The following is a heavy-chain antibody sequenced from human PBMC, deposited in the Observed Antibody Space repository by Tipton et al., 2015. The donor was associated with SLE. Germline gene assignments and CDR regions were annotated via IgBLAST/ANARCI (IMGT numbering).Heavy chain of an antibody. D-gene: IGHD4-23*01. Sequence: LSLTCAVYGGSFSGYYWSWIRQPPGKGLEWIGEINHSGSTNYNPSLKSRVTISVDTSKNQFSLKLSSVNAADTAVYYCARHGGYYFDYWGQGTLVTVSS. CDR2: INHSGST. CDR1: GGSFSGYY. CDR3: ARHGGYYFDY. J-gene: IGHJ4*02. V-gene: IGHV4-34*01.